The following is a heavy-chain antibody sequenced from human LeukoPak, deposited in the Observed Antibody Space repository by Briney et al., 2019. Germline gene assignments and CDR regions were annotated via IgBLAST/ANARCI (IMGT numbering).Heavy chain of an antibody. CDR3: AKDSLDFWSGSISYYYYMDV. Sequence: PGGSLRLSCAASGFIFSSYAMSWVRQAPGKGLEWVSAISGSGGSTYYADSVKGRVTISRDNSKNTLYLQMNSLRAEDTAVYYCAKDSLDFWSGSISYYYYMDVWGKGTTVTVSS. J-gene: IGHJ6*03. D-gene: IGHD3-3*01. V-gene: IGHV3-23*01. CDR1: GFIFSSYA. CDR2: ISGSGGST.